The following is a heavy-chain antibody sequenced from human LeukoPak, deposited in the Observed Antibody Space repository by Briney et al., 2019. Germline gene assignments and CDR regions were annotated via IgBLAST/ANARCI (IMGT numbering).Heavy chain of an antibody. D-gene: IGHD3-3*01. V-gene: IGHV4-39*02. CDR3: ARDHRRDYDFWSGYPNFDY. Sequence: PSETLSLTCTVSGGSISSSSYYWGWIRQPPGKGLEWIGSIYYSGSTYYNPSLKSRVTISVDTSKNQFSLKLCSVTAADTAVYYCARDHRRDYDFWSGYPNFDYWGQGTLVTVSS. CDR1: GGSISSSSYY. CDR2: IYYSGST. J-gene: IGHJ4*02.